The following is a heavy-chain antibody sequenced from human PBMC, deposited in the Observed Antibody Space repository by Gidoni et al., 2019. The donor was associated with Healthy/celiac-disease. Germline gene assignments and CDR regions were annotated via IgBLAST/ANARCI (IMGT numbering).Heavy chain of an antibody. J-gene: IGHJ3*02. CDR3: ARESGYYGSGTRGAFDI. V-gene: IGHV3-53*01. CDR2: IYSGSSK. D-gene: IGHD3-10*01. Sequence: EVQLVESGGGLIKPGGSLRLSCAASGFTVSSNYMSWVRQAPGKGLAWVSVIYSGSSKYYADSVKGRFTISRDNSKNTLYLQMNSLRAEDTAVYYCARESGYYGSGTRGAFDIWGQGTMVTVSS. CDR1: GFTVSSNY.